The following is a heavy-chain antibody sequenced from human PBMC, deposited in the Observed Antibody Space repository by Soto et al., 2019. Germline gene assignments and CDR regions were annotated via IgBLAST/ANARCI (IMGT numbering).Heavy chain of an antibody. CDR2: ISGSGGST. Sequence: PGGSLRLSCAASGFTFSSYAMSWVRQAPGKGLEWVSAISGSGGSTYYADSVKGRFTISRDSSKNTVFLQMNSLRAEDTAIYYCTRTLANFDYWGQGILVTVSS. V-gene: IGHV3-23*01. CDR3: TRTLANFDY. CDR1: GFTFSSYA. J-gene: IGHJ4*02.